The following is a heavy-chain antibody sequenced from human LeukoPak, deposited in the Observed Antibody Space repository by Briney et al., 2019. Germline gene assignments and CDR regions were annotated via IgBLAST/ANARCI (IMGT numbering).Heavy chain of an antibody. J-gene: IGHJ2*01. CDR1: GFTFSTHT. V-gene: IGHV3-23*01. CDR2: MSGSGDDT. Sequence: PGGSLRLSCSASGFTFSTHTMSWVRQAPGKGLEWVPAMSGSGDDTYYADSVKGRFTISRDNSKNTLYLQMSSLRAEDTAIYHCAKEVLDYEIPYWYFDLWGLGTLVTVSS. D-gene: IGHD4-17*01. CDR3: AKEVLDYEIPYWYFDL.